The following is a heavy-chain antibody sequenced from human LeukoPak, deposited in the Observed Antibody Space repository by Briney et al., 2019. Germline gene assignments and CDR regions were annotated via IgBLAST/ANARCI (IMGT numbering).Heavy chain of an antibody. CDR3: AKGTGGNSEFDY. Sequence: PGGSLRLSCAASGFSFDDYSMHWVRQAPGKGLEWVSLISWDGGSAYYADSVKGRFTISRDNSKSSLYLQMNSLRTEDTALYYCAKGTGGNSEFDYWGQGTLVTVSS. CDR2: ISWDGGSA. D-gene: IGHD4-23*01. CDR1: GFSFDDYS. V-gene: IGHV3-43*01. J-gene: IGHJ4*02.